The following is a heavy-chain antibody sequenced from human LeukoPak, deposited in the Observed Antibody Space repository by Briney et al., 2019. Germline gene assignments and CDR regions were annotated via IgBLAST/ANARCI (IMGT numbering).Heavy chain of an antibody. D-gene: IGHD6-13*01. CDR3: ARLLAAPNTKNY. J-gene: IGHJ4*02. CDR1: AFTVSNNY. Sequence: GGSLRLSCAVSAFTVSNNYMSWVRQARGKGLEWVSLIYGIGSAYYADSLKGRFTISRDNSRNTLYLQMNSLRAEDTAVYYCARLLAAPNTKNYWGQGTLVTVSS. V-gene: IGHV3-53*01. CDR2: IYGIGSA.